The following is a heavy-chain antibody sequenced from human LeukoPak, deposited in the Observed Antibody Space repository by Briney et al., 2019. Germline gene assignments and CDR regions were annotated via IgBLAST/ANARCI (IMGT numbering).Heavy chain of an antibody. D-gene: IGHD1-26*01. Sequence: GRSLRLSCAASGFTFSSYAMHWVRQAPGKGLEWVAVISYDGSNKYYADSVKGRFTISRDNSKNTLYLQMNSLRAEDTAVYYCARGEYPGIVGATIDYWGQGTLVTVSS. CDR1: GFTFSSYA. CDR2: ISYDGSNK. J-gene: IGHJ4*02. CDR3: ARGEYPGIVGATIDY. V-gene: IGHV3-30-3*01.